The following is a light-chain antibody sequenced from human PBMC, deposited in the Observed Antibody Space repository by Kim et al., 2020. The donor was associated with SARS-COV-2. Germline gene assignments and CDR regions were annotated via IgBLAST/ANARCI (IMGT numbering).Light chain of an antibody. CDR1: QSVSSSN. V-gene: IGKV3-20*01. Sequence: EIVLTQSPGTLSLSPGERATLSCRASQSVSSSNLAWYQQKPGQAPRLLIYGASSRATGIPDRFSGSGSGTDFTLTISRLEPEEFAVYYCQQYGSSPMYTFGQGTKLEI. CDR3: QQYGSSPMYT. CDR2: GAS. J-gene: IGKJ2*01.